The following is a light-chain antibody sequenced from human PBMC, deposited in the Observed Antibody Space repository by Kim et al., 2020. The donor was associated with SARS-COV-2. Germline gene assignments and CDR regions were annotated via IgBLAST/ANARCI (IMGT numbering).Light chain of an antibody. J-gene: IGLJ3*02. CDR1: SLRSYY. CDR3: NSRDSSGNHWV. CDR2: GQN. Sequence: SSELTQDPAVSVALGQTVRITCQGDSLRSYYASWYQRKPGQAPVLVIYGQNNRPSGIPDRFSGSSSGNTASLTITGAQAEDEADYYCNSRDSSGNHWVFGGGTQLTVL. V-gene: IGLV3-19*01.